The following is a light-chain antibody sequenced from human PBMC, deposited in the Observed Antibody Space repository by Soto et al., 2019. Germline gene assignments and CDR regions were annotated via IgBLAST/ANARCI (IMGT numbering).Light chain of an antibody. CDR2: VTS. Sequence: EIVLTQSPGTLSLSAGERVTLSCRASQSISNNHLAWYQQKPGQAPRLLIHVTSNRATGIPDRFSGSGSGTDFTLTFSRLEPEDFAVYYCEYYGSSITFGGGTKVDIK. J-gene: IGKJ4*01. CDR1: QSISNNH. CDR3: EYYGSSIT. V-gene: IGKV3-20*01.